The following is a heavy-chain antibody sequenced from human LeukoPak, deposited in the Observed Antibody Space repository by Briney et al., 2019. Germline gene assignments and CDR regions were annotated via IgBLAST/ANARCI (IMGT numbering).Heavy chain of an antibody. CDR3: ARDHNYAFDN. CDR1: GFPFSEYS. CDR2: IGISSGNT. Sequence: GGSLRLSCAASGFPFSEYSMNWVRQAPGKGLEWISYIGISSGNTKYADSVKGRFTVSADNARNSLYLQMNSLRVEDTAVYYCARDHNYAFDNWGQGTLVTVSS. D-gene: IGHD1-1*01. V-gene: IGHV3-11*06. J-gene: IGHJ4*02.